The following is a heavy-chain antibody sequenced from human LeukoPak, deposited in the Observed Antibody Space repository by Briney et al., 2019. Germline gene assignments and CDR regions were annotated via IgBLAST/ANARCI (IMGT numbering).Heavy chain of an antibody. CDR3: ASGGAVDYGGGDY. J-gene: IGHJ4*02. Sequence: SETLSLTCTVSGGSMNSHYWSWIRQPPGKGLEWIGYMYYTGTTNYNPSLKSRVTISIDASKDQFSLKLSSVTAADTAVSFCASGGAVDYGGGDYWGQGTLVTVSS. CDR2: MYYTGTT. V-gene: IGHV4-59*11. CDR1: GGSMNSHY. D-gene: IGHD3-16*01.